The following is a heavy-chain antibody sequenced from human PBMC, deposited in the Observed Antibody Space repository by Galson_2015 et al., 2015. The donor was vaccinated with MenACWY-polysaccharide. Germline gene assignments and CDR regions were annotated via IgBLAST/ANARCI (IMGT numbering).Heavy chain of an antibody. V-gene: IGHV3-7*01. CDR3: ARSANYYNSRGEEYFQL. CDR1: GFTFSNYW. CDR2: IKQDGSEK. Sequence: SLRLSCAASGFTFSNYWMSWVRQAPGKGLEWVANIKQDGSEKYYVDSVKGRFTISRDNAKNSLYLQMNSLRADDTAVYYCARSANYYNSRGEEYFQLWGQGTLVTVSS. D-gene: IGHD3-22*01. J-gene: IGHJ1*01.